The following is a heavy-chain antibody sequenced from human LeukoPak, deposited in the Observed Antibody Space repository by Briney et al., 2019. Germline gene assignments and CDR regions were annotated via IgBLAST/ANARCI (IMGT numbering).Heavy chain of an antibody. CDR3: AKLTTS. Sequence: GGSLRLSCAASGFTFSNYGMHWVRQAPGKGLEWVAVTVGGGDGIYYADSVKGRFTISRDNSNNTLYLQMNSLRAEDTAVYYCAKLTTSWGQGTLVTVSS. D-gene: IGHD4-11*01. CDR2: TVGGGDGI. J-gene: IGHJ4*02. V-gene: IGHV3-23*01. CDR1: GFTFSNYG.